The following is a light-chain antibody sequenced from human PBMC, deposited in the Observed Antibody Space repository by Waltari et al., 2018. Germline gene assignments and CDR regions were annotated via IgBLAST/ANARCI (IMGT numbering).Light chain of an antibody. CDR1: SSEVGKYNL. CDR3: FTYACRATGV. V-gene: IGLV2-23*01. Sequence: QSALTKPATVSGSPGQSITISCTGTSSEVGKYNLVSWYQQHPGQAPNLIIYDGRPRPSAVQGRISGSNPDNTAYLTILEPHAADETDYFCFTYACRATGVFVRGTELTVL. CDR2: DGR. J-gene: IGLJ2*01.